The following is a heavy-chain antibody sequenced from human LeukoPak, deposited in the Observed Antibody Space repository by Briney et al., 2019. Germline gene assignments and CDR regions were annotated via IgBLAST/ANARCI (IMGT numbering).Heavy chain of an antibody. CDR3: AKATPIAAAGYFDF. CDR1: GFTFSTYA. J-gene: IGHJ4*02. V-gene: IGHV3-23*01. Sequence: GRSLRLSCAASGFTFSTYAMSWVRQAPGKGMEWVSAIRGSGDSTYYANSVKGRFTISRDNSKNTLYLQMNSLRAEDTAIYYCAKATPIAAAGYFDFWGQGTLVTVSS. D-gene: IGHD6-13*01. CDR2: IRGSGDST.